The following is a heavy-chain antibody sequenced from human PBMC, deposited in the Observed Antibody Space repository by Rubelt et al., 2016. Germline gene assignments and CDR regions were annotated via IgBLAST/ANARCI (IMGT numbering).Heavy chain of an antibody. CDR3: ARDRVRYFDWLEYYYYGMDV. V-gene: IGHV3-11*01. CDR2: ISSSSSTI. Sequence: GKGLEWVSYISSSSSTIYYADSVKGRFTISRDNAKNSLYLQMNSLRAEDTAVYYCARDRVRYFDWLEYYYYGMDVWGQGTTVTVSS. J-gene: IGHJ6*02. D-gene: IGHD3-9*01.